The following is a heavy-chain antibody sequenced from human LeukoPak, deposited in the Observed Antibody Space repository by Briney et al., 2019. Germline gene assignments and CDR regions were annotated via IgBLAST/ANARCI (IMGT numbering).Heavy chain of an antibody. CDR3: ASGDGYKIDY. V-gene: IGHV1-69*05. D-gene: IGHD5-24*01. J-gene: IGHJ4*02. CDR2: IIPIFGTA. Sequence: SVKVSCKASGGTFSSYAISWVRQAPGQGLEWMGGIIPIFGTANYAQRFQGRVAMTRDTSTSTVYMDLSSLRSEDTAVYYCASGDGYKIDYWGQGTLVTVSS. CDR1: GGTFSSYA.